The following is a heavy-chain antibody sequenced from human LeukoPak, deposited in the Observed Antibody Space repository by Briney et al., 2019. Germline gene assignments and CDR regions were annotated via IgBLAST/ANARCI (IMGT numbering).Heavy chain of an antibody. CDR3: ARAIVGGFFDY. V-gene: IGHV4-59*01. J-gene: IGHJ4*02. CDR1: GGSISNYY. D-gene: IGHD3-22*01. CDR2: PSYRGST. Sequence: KTAETLSLTCTVSGGSISNYYWSWIRQPPGKGLEWIGYPSYRGSTNHNPSLKSRVTISVDTSKNQFFLKLSSMTAADTAIYYCARAIVGGFFDYWGQGALVTVS.